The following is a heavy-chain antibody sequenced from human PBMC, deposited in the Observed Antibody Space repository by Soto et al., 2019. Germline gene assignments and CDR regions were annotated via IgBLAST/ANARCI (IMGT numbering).Heavy chain of an antibody. CDR1: RYSFSSYW. J-gene: IGHJ4*02. Sequence: GESLKISCEGSRYSFSSYWIAWVRQMPGKGLEWMGILYPGDSDTRYSPSFQGRITISVDKSISAAYLQWSSLKASDTAMYYCALLFAGATYSEFYDLWSQGTL. V-gene: IGHV5-51*01. CDR2: LYPGDSDT. D-gene: IGHD1-26*01. CDR3: ALLFAGATYSEFYDL.